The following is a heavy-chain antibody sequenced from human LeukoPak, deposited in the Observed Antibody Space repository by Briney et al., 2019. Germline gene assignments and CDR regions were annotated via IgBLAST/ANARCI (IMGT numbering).Heavy chain of an antibody. Sequence: PSETLSLTCTVSGGSISTFYWSWIRQPPGKGLEWIGYIYYTGSTNYNSSLTSRVTISVDTSKNQFSLKLNSVTAADTAVYYCARGPYYSDSVTYSFGYWGQGALVTVSS. CDR3: ARGPYYSDSVTYSFGY. V-gene: IGHV4-59*01. J-gene: IGHJ4*02. CDR1: GGSISTFY. CDR2: IYYTGST. D-gene: IGHD3-22*01.